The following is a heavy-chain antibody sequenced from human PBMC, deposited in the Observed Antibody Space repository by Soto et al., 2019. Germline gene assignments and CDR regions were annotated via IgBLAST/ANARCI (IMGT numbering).Heavy chain of an antibody. Sequence: GGSLRLSCAASGFTFSSYAMSWVRQAPGKGLEWVSAISGSGGSTYYADSVKGRFTISRDNSKNTLYLQMNSLRAEDTAVYYCAKGVVPAATYYYGMDVWGQGTTVTVSS. D-gene: IGHD2-2*01. CDR1: GFTFSSYA. CDR3: AKGVVPAATYYYGMDV. CDR2: ISGSGGST. V-gene: IGHV3-23*01. J-gene: IGHJ6*02.